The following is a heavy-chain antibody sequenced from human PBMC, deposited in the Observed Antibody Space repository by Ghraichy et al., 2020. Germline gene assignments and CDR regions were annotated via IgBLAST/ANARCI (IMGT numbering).Heavy chain of an antibody. J-gene: IGHJ4*02. CDR3: AKWGYISSWYVLDY. CDR1: GFTFSNFG. V-gene: IGHV3-30*02. CDR2: VRNDGNNK. D-gene: IGHD6-13*01. Sequence: LTCAASGFTFSNFGYHWVRQAPGKGLEWLAFVRNDGNNKQYADSVKGRFTISKDNSKSTVHLQMNSLRPEDTAVYYCAKWGYISSWYVLDYWGQGALVTVSS.